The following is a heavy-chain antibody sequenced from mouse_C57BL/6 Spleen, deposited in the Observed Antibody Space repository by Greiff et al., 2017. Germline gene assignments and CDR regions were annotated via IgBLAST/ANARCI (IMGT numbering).Heavy chain of an antibody. Sequence: EVKLVESGGGLVQPGGSLSLSCAASGFTFTDYYMSWVRQPPGKALEWLGFIRNKANGYTTEYSASVKGRFTISRDNSQSILYLQLNALRAEDSATYYCARSPNWGYAMDYWGQGTSVTVSS. D-gene: IGHD4-1*02. V-gene: IGHV7-3*01. CDR2: IRNKANGYTT. CDR3: ARSPNWGYAMDY. CDR1: GFTFTDYY. J-gene: IGHJ4*01.